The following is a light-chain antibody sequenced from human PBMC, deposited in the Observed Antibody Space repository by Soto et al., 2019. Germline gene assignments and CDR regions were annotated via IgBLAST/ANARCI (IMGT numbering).Light chain of an antibody. CDR2: AAS. J-gene: IGKJ5*01. CDR1: QGISNY. CDR3: QKYSSVIT. V-gene: IGKV1-27*01. Sequence: DIQMTQSPASLSASVGDRVTITCRARQGISNYLAWYQQKPGKVPKLLIYAASTLQSGVPSRFSGSGSGTDFTLTITSLQPEDVATYYCQKYSSVITFGQGTRLEIK.